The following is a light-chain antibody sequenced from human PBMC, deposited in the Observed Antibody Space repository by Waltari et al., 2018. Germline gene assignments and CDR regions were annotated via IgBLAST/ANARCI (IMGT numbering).Light chain of an antibody. CDR2: RAS. Sequence: EIVLTQSPGTASLSPGXXVTLSCRASQTGCSSSLAWYQQKPGQAPRLVIYRASRRATGFPDRFSGSGSGTEFSLTISRLEPEDFAVYYCQQHGTLPATFGQGTKVEIK. CDR3: QQHGTLPAT. V-gene: IGKV3-20*01. CDR1: QTGCSSS. J-gene: IGKJ1*01.